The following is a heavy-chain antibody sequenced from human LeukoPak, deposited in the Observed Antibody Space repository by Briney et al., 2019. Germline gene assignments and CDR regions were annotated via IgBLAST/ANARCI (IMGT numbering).Heavy chain of an antibody. V-gene: IGHV3-21*01. Sequence: GGSLRLSCAASGFTFSSYEMNWVRQAPGKGLEWVSSISSSSSYIYYADSVKGRFTISRDNAKNSLYLQMNSLRAEDTAVYYCARLNKPGWFDPWGQGTLVTVSS. D-gene: IGHD1-14*01. CDR1: GFTFSSYE. J-gene: IGHJ5*01. CDR2: ISSSSSYI. CDR3: ARLNKPGWFDP.